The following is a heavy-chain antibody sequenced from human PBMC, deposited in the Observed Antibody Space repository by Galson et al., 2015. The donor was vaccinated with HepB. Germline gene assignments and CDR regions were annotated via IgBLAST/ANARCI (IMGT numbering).Heavy chain of an antibody. Sequence: SLRLSCAATDFTFSNYGMHWVRQAPGKGLEWVAVIWFDGSNKYYADSVKGRFTISRDNSQNTLYLQMNSLRAEDTAVYYCARDEGNYPPYFDYWGQGTLVTVSS. J-gene: IGHJ4*02. CDR2: IWFDGSNK. V-gene: IGHV3-33*01. CDR1: DFTFSNYG. CDR3: ARDEGNYPPYFDY. D-gene: IGHD4-11*01.